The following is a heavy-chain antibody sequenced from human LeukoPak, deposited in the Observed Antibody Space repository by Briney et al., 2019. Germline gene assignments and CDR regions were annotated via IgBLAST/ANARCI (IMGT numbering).Heavy chain of an antibody. CDR2: INPTGGST. J-gene: IGHJ4*02. CDR3: SRGPHWDPHFDF. Sequence: ASVKVSCKASGYTFSNYNVHWGRQAPGQGLEWMGIINPTGGSTNYAQKLQGRVTMTRDTSISTAYMELSRLRSDETAVYYCSRGPHWDPHFDFWGQGTLVTVSS. V-gene: IGHV1-46*04. D-gene: IGHD7-27*01. CDR1: GYTFSNYN.